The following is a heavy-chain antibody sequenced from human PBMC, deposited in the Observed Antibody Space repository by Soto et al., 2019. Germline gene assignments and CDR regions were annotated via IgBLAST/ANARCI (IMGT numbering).Heavy chain of an antibody. CDR1: GFTFSNAW. CDR3: TTELYGSGIYYGMDV. V-gene: IGHV3-15*07. CDR2: IKSKTDGGTT. Sequence: PGGSLILSCAASGFTFSNAWMNWVRQAPGKGLEWVGRIKSKTDGGTTDYAAPVKGRFTISRDDSKNTLYLQMNSLKTEDTAVYYCTTELYGSGIYYGMDVWGQGTTVTVSS. D-gene: IGHD3-10*01. J-gene: IGHJ6*02.